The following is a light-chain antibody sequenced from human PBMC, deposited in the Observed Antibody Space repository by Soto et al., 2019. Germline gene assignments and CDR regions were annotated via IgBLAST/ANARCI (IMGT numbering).Light chain of an antibody. CDR1: QSFSGSY. CDR3: QHYDSSLWT. V-gene: IGKV3-20*01. J-gene: IGKJ1*01. CDR2: ATS. Sequence: EIVLTQSPGTLYLSPGESATLSCRASQSFSGSYLAWYQQKPGQAPRLVLYATSLRATGFPDRFTGSGSGTDFTLTISRLEPEDFAVYYCQHYDSSLWTFGQGTKVEIK.